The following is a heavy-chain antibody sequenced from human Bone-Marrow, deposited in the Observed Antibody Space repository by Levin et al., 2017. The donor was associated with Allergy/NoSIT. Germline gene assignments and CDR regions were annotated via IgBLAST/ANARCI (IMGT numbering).Heavy chain of an antibody. Sequence: GGSLRLSCAASGFTVGNNYMIWVRQAPGKGLEWVSVIYSGGSTYYADSVKGRFIISRDNSKNTLYRQMNTLRAEDTAVYYCARGIPGAPECFDYWGQGTLVTVSS. V-gene: IGHV3-66*01. CDR1: GFTVGNNY. D-gene: IGHD1-26*01. CDR2: IYSGGST. CDR3: ARGIPGAPECFDY. J-gene: IGHJ4*02.